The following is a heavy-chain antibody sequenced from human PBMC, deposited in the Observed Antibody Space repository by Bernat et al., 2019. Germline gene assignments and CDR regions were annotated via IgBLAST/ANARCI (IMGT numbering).Heavy chain of an antibody. Sequence: QITLKESGPTLVKPTQTLTLTCTFSGFSLSTSGVGVGWIRQPPGKALEWLALIYWDDDKRYSPSLKSRLTITKDTSKNQVVLTMTNMGPVDTATYYCAHSGITFGGVIVRFDYWGQGTLVTVSS. CDR2: IYWDDDK. CDR3: AHSGITFGGVIVRFDY. D-gene: IGHD3-16*02. V-gene: IGHV2-5*02. CDR1: GFSLSTSGVG. J-gene: IGHJ4*02.